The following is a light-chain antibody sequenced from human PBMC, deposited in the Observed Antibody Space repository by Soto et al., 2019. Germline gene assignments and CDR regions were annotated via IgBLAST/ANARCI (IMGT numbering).Light chain of an antibody. CDR2: GAS. Sequence: EIVMTQSPATLSVSPGERATLSCRASQSVGSDLAWYQQKPGQAPRLLIYGASTRATGIPARFSGTGSETDFTLTISGLQSEDSAVYFCQQYNNWPFSFGQGTRLEIK. CDR3: QQYNNWPFS. V-gene: IGKV3-15*01. J-gene: IGKJ5*01. CDR1: QSVGSD.